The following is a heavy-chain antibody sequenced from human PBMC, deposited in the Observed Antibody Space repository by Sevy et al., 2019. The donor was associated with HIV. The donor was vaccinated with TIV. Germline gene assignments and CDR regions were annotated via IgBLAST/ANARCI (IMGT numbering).Heavy chain of an antibody. D-gene: IGHD3-22*01. V-gene: IGHV3-21*01. CDR3: ARGLPAKAYYYDSSGYLAHFDY. J-gene: IGHJ4*02. Sequence: GGSLRLSCAASGFTFSSYSMNWVRQAPGKGLEWVSSISSSSSYIYYADTVKGRFTISRDNAKNLLYLQMISLRAEETAVYYGARGLPAKAYYYDSSGYLAHFDYWGQGTLVTVSS. CDR1: GFTFSSYS. CDR2: ISSSSSYI.